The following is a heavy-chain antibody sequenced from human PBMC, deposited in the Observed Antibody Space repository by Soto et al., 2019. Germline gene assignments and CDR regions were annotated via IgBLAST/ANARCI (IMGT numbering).Heavy chain of an antibody. CDR1: GYTFTSYD. Sequence: ASVKVSCKASGYTFTSYDINWVRQATGQGPEWMGWMNPNSGNTGYAQKFQDRVTMTRNTSISTAYMELSSLRSEDTAVYYCARGLRITIFGVVPYWGQGTLVTVSS. J-gene: IGHJ4*02. CDR3: ARGLRITIFGVVPY. V-gene: IGHV1-8*01. CDR2: MNPNSGNT. D-gene: IGHD3-3*01.